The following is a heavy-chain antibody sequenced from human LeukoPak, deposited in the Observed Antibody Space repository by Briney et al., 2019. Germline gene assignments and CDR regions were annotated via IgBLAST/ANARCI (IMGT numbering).Heavy chain of an antibody. J-gene: IGHJ4*02. D-gene: IGHD2-2*01. CDR3: AKSPYKDCSDTGCYSY. V-gene: IGHV3-30*02. CDR2: IRYDGSNT. Sequence: GGSLRLSCAVSGFTFSSYGMHWVRQAPGKGLEWVAHIRYDGSNTHYADSVKGRFTISRDNSKNTLYLQMNSLRAEDTAVYYCAKSPYKDCSDTGCYSYWGQATLVTVSS. CDR1: GFTFSSYG.